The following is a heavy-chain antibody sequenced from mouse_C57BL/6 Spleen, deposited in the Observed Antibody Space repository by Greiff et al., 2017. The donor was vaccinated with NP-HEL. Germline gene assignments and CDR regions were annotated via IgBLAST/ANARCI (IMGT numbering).Heavy chain of an antibody. V-gene: IGHV1-81*01. CDR2: IYPRSGNT. Sequence: VKLMESGAELARPGASVKLSCKASGYTFTSYGISWVKQRTGQGLEWIGEIYPRSGNTYYNEKFKGKATLTADKSSSTAYMELRSLTSEDSAVYFCARYDHRTDWYFDVWGTGTTVTVSS. D-gene: IGHD2-3*01. CDR3: ARYDHRTDWYFDV. CDR1: GYTFTSYG. J-gene: IGHJ1*03.